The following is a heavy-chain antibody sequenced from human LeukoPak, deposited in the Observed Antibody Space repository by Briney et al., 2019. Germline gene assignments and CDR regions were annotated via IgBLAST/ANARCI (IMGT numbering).Heavy chain of an antibody. Sequence: PGGSLRLSCAASGFTFSSYAMSWVRQAPGKGLEWVSAISGSGGSTYYAGSVKGRFTISRDNSKNTLYLQMNSLRAEDTAVYYCAKGTKQELLIRYYFDYWGQGTLVTVSS. CDR2: ISGSGGST. CDR3: AKGTKQELLIRYYFDY. D-gene: IGHD3-10*01. V-gene: IGHV3-23*01. CDR1: GFTFSSYA. J-gene: IGHJ4*02.